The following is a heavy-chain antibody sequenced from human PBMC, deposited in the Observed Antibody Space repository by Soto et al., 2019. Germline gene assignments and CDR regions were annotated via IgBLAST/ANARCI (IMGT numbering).Heavy chain of an antibody. CDR1: GFTFSSYS. CDR2: ISSSSSTI. V-gene: IGHV3-48*02. J-gene: IGHJ6*02. D-gene: IGHD6-19*01. CDR3: ARDYLGGSSGWPLPDYYGMDV. Sequence: GGSLRLSCAASGFTFSSYSMNWVRQAPGKGLEWVSYISSSSSTIYYADSVKGRFTISRDNAKNSLYLQMNSLRDEDTAVYYCARDYLGGSSGWPLPDYYGMDVWGQGTTVTVSS.